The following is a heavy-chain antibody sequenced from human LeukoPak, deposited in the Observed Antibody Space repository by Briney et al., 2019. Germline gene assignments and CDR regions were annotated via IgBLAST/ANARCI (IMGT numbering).Heavy chain of an antibody. J-gene: IGHJ5*02. Sequence: SETLSLTCAVYGGSFSGYYWSWIRQPPGKGLEWIGEINHSGSTNYNPSLKSRVTISVDASKNQFSLKLSSVTAADTAVYYCASQYSSSWYGLGWFDPWGQGTLVTVSS. CDR1: GGSFSGYY. D-gene: IGHD6-13*01. CDR2: INHSGST. V-gene: IGHV4-34*01. CDR3: ASQYSSSWYGLGWFDP.